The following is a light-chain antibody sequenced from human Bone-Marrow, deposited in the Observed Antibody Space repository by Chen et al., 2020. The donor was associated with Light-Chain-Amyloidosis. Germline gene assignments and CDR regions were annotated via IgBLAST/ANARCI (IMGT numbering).Light chain of an antibody. CDR1: SSDVGGYNY. CDR2: DVS. CDR3: SSYTSSSTLDV. Sequence: QSALTQPAPVSGSPGQSITISCPGTSSDVGGYNYVPWYQQHPGKAPKLMIYDVSNRPSGVSNRFSGSKSGNTASLTISGLQAEDEADYYCSSYTSSSTLDVFGGGTKLTVL. J-gene: IGLJ3*02. V-gene: IGLV2-14*01.